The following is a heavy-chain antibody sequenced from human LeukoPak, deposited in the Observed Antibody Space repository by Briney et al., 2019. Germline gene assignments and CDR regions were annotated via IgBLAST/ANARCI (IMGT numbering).Heavy chain of an antibody. CDR3: ARCPGGSGNPLACDI. V-gene: IGHV5-51*01. D-gene: IGHD3-10*01. J-gene: IGHJ3*02. Sequence: GESLKISCQGSGYSFTNYWIAWVRKLPGKGLEWMGIIYPGHSDTRYSTSFQGQVTISADKSISTAYLHWSSLKASDTDMYYLARCPGGSGNPLACDILGQGTMGTVSS. CDR1: GYSFTNYW. CDR2: IYPGHSDT.